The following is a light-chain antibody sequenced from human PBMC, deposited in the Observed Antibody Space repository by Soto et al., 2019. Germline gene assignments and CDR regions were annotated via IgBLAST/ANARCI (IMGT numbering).Light chain of an antibody. V-gene: IGLV1-51*01. CDR2: DDN. Sequence: VLTQPPSVSAAPGQKVTISCSGSSSNIGGNSVSWYQQLPGTAPKLLIYDDNKRPSGIPDRFSGSKSGTSATLGITGFQTGDEADYYCCSYAGASTYVFGTGTKVTVL. CDR1: SSNIGGNS. CDR3: CSYAGASTYV. J-gene: IGLJ1*01.